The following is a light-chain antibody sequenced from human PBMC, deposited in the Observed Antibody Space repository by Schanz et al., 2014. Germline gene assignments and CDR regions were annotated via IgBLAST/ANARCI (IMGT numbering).Light chain of an antibody. CDR1: QTVTNY. CDR2: GAS. V-gene: IGKV3-20*01. Sequence: EIVMTQTPGTLSLSPGERATLSCRASQTVTNYLAWYQQKPGQAPRLLIYGASSRATGIPDRFSGSGSGTDFTLTISRLEPEDFAVYYCQRHGSSPLYTFGQGTKVEVK. CDR3: QRHGSSPLYT. J-gene: IGKJ2*01.